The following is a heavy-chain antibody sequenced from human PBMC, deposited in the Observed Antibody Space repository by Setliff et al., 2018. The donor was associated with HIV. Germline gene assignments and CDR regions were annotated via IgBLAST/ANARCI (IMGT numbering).Heavy chain of an antibody. V-gene: IGHV1-69*10. CDR2: IIPILGIK. CDR1: GGTFSSFA. CDR3: ARDNYYDSSGAIGY. J-gene: IGHJ4*02. Sequence: SVKVSCKASGGTFSSFALSWVRQAPGQGLEWMGGIIPILGIKNYARRFQGRVSITADASTSTSYMELSSLRSDDTAVYYCARDNYYDSSGAIGYWGQGTLVTVSS. D-gene: IGHD3-22*01.